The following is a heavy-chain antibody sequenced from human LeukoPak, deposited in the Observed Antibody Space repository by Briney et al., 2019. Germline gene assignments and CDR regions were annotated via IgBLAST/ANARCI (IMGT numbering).Heavy chain of an antibody. D-gene: IGHD6-13*01. Sequence: GESLKISCKASGYSFSDYWIAWVRQVPGKGLEWMGIIYPTDSHTRYSPSFEGQVTISADKSINTAHLQWRSLKASDTAVYYCARHSSSWFSGMDRWGQGTLVTVSS. CDR2: IYPTDSHT. CDR3: ARHSSSWFSGMDR. J-gene: IGHJ5*02. V-gene: IGHV5-51*01. CDR1: GYSFSDYW.